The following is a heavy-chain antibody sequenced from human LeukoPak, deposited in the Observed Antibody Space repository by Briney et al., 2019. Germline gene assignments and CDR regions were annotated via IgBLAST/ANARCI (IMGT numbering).Heavy chain of an antibody. V-gene: IGHV5-10-1*01. J-gene: IGHJ4*02. Sequence: GESLRISCKGSGYSFTSYWIGWVRQMPGKALEWMGRIDPSDSYTYYSPSFQGHVTLTADKSISTAYLQWSSLKASDTAMYYCARLGSGSYYLDYWGQGTLVTVSS. CDR1: GYSFTSYW. D-gene: IGHD3-10*01. CDR3: ARLGSGSYYLDY. CDR2: IDPSDSYT.